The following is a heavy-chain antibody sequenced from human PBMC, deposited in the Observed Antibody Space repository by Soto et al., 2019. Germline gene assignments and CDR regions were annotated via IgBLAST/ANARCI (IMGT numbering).Heavy chain of an antibody. CDR2: ISGSGTNI. CDR3: AKMSSTDSYAPVFF. Sequence: PGGSLRLSCSASGFSFSDYYMTWVRQAPGKGLEWISYISGSGTNIYYAESVEGRFTISRDNARNSVHLQMNDLRGGETARYCWAKMSSTDSYAPVFFWGQGPLVTVSS. V-gene: IGHV3-11*01. D-gene: IGHD2-2*01. J-gene: IGHJ4*02. CDR1: GFSFSDYY.